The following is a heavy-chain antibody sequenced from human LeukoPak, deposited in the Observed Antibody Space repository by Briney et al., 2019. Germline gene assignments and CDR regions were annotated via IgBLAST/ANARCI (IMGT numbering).Heavy chain of an antibody. J-gene: IGHJ3*02. CDR1: GGSISSYY. D-gene: IGHD3-22*01. CDR2: IYYSGST. V-gene: IGHV4-59*12. CDR3: ATEIVVVPLDAFDI. Sequence: SETLSLTCTVSGGSISSYYWSWIRQPPGKGLEWIGYIYYSGSTNYNPSLKSRVTISVDTSKNQFSLKLSSVTAADTAVYYCATEIVVVPLDAFDIWGQGTMVTVSS.